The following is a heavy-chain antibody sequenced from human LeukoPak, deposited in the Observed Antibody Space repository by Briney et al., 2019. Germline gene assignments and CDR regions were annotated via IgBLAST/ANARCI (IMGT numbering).Heavy chain of an antibody. Sequence: GGPLGLSCAASGFTFSSYWMHWVRQAPGKGLVWVSRINSDGRSTSYADSVKGRFTISRDNAKNTLYLQMNSLRAEDTAVYYCARRGGYGMNYWGQGTLVTVSS. V-gene: IGHV3-74*01. D-gene: IGHD6-25*01. CDR1: GFTFSSYW. CDR3: ARRGGYGMNY. J-gene: IGHJ4*02. CDR2: INSDGRST.